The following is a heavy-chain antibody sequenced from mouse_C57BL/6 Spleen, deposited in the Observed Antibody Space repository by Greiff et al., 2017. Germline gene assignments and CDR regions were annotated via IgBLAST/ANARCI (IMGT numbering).Heavy chain of an antibody. D-gene: IGHD1-1*01. CDR3: ARYYGSSYGYFDV. J-gene: IGHJ1*03. CDR2: IYPGSGNT. Sequence: ARIYPGSGNTYYNEKFKGKATLTAEKSSSTAYMQLSSLTSEDSAVYFCARYYGSSYGYFDVWGTGTTVTVSS. V-gene: IGHV1-76*01.